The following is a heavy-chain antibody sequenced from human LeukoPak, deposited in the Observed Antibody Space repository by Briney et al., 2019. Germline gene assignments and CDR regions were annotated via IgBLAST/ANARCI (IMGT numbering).Heavy chain of an antibody. D-gene: IGHD5-18*01. CDR3: TRHVAGRGYSYGYDY. V-gene: IGHV3-73*01. J-gene: IGHJ4*02. Sequence: GGSLKLSCAASGFTFSGSAMHWVRLASGKGLEWVGRIRSKANSYATAYAASVKGRFTISRDDSKNTAYLQMNSLKTEDTAVYYCTRHVAGRGYSYGYDYWGQGTLVTVSS. CDR1: GFTFSGSA. CDR2: IRSKANSYAT.